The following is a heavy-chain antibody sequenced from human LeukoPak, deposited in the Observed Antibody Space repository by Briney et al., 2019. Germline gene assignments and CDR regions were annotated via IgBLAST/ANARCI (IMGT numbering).Heavy chain of an antibody. Sequence: SETLSLTCTVPGGSISTYYWSWIRQPPGKGLEWIGYIYYSGSTNYNPSLKSRVTISLDTSKNQFSLKLSSVTAADTAVYYCARAPSPDNFDYWGQGTLVTVSS. CDR3: ARAPSPDNFDY. V-gene: IGHV4-59*01. CDR1: GGSISTYY. J-gene: IGHJ4*02. CDR2: IYYSGST. D-gene: IGHD3-22*01.